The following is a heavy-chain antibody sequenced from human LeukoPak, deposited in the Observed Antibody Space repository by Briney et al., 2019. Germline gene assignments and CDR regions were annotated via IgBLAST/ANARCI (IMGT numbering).Heavy chain of an antibody. V-gene: IGHV4-34*01. CDR1: GGSFSGYY. J-gene: IGHJ5*02. CDR2: INHSGST. CDR3: ARRSRIAAAGTGNWFDP. Sequence: PSETLSLTCAVYGGSFSGYYWSWIRQPPGKGLEWIGEINHSGSTNYNPSLKSRVTISVDTSKNQFSLKLSSVTAADTAVYYCARRSRIAAAGTGNWFDPWGQGTLVTVSS. D-gene: IGHD6-13*01.